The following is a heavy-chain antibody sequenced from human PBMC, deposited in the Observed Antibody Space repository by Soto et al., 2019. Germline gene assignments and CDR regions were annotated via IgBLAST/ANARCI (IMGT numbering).Heavy chain of an antibody. CDR1: GGSISSGGYY. D-gene: IGHD3-3*01. CDR3: ARGVRFLEWFYDY. V-gene: IGHV4-31*03. Sequence: SETLSLTCTVSGGSISSGGYYWSWIRQHPGKGLEWIGYIYYSGSTYYNPSLKSRVTISVDTSKNQFSLKLSSVTAADTAVYYCARGVRFLEWFYDYWGQGTLVTVSS. J-gene: IGHJ4*02. CDR2: IYYSGST.